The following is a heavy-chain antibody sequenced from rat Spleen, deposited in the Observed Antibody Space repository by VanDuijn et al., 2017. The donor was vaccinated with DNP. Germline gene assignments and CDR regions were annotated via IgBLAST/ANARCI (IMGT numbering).Heavy chain of an antibody. V-gene: IGHV3-1*01. CDR2: ISYSGST. D-gene: IGHD1-12*02. CDR3: ASYYYDGYYAMDA. Sequence: EVQLQESGPGLVKPSQSLSLTCSVTGYSITSSYRWNWIRKFPGNKMEWIRHISYSGSTSYNPSLKSRITINRDTSNNQFVMQLNSVTSEDTATYYCASYYYDGYYAMDAWGQGTSVTVSS. J-gene: IGHJ4*01. CDR1: GYSITSSY.